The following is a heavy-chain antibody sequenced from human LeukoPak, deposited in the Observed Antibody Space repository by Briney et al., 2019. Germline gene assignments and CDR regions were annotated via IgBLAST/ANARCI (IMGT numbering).Heavy chain of an antibody. J-gene: IGHJ4*02. D-gene: IGHD3-10*01. Sequence: PGGSLRLSCAASGFTFSSYWMSWVRQAPGKGLEWVANIKQDGTEKYYVDSVKGRFTISRDNARNSLELQMNSLRVEDTAVYYCAKVAKYYYGSEAYYFFEQWGQGTPVTASS. CDR2: IKQDGTEK. CDR1: GFTFSSYW. CDR3: AKVAKYYYGSEAYYFFEQ. V-gene: IGHV3-7*01.